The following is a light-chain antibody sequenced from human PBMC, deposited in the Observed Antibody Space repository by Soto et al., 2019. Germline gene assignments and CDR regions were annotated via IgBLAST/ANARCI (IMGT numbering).Light chain of an antibody. CDR3: QQYNNWPRT. CDR1: QSVSVN. CDR2: GAS. V-gene: IGKV3-15*01. J-gene: IGKJ1*01. Sequence: EILMTQSPATLSVSPGERATLSCRASQSVSVNLAWYQQKPGQAPRLLIYGASTRATGIPARFSGSGSGTEFSLTISSLQSEDFAVYYCQQYNNWPRTFGQGTKVEIK.